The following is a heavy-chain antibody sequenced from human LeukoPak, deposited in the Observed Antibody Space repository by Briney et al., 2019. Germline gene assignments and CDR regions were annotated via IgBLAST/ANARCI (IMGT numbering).Heavy chain of an antibody. CDR2: ISSSSSSYI. CDR1: GFTFSSYG. J-gene: IGHJ6*02. CDR3: ARANIVVVPAARLTYYYYGMDV. Sequence: PGGSLRLSCAASGFTFSSYGMNWVRQAPGKGLEWVSSISSSSSSYIYYADSVKGRFTISRDNAKNSLYLQMNSLRAEDTAVYYCARANIVVVPAARLTYYYYGMDVWGQGTTVTVSS. V-gene: IGHV3-21*01. D-gene: IGHD2-2*01.